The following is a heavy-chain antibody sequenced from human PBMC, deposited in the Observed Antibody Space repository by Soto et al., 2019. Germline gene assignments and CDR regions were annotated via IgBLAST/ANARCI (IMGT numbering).Heavy chain of an antibody. J-gene: IGHJ6*02. V-gene: IGHV4-61*01. Sequence: SETLSLTCTVSGGSVSSSNYYWSWIRQPPGKGLEWLGYIYYSGSASYNPSLKSRITVSVDTSKNQFSLKLSSVTAADTAVYYCASSPVTGIYYAMDVWGQGTTVTVSS. D-gene: IGHD6-19*01. CDR1: GGSVSSSNYY. CDR2: IYYSGSA. CDR3: ASSPVTGIYYAMDV.